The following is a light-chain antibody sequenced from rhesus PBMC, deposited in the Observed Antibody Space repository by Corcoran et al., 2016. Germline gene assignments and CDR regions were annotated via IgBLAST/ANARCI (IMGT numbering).Light chain of an antibody. V-gene: IGKV1-69*01. CDR2: RAS. CDR1: QGISNW. Sequence: DIQMTQSQSSLSASVGDRVTITCRASQGISNWLAWSQQKPGKAPKHLIYRASNLETGVHSRFSGSASWTDFTLTIISLQPEGIATYYCQQHYNSPYSFGQGTKVEIQ. CDR3: QQHYNSPYS. J-gene: IGKJ2*01.